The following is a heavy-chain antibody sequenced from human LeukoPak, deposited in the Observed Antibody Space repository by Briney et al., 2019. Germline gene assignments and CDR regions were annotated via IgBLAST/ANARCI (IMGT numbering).Heavy chain of an antibody. CDR3: ARRLDY. Sequence: GGSLRLSCAASGFTFSSYGMNWVRQAPGKGLEWVSGISGDAGRTYYADSVKGRFTIYRDNSKNTLYLQMNNLRAEDTAVYYCARRLDYWGQGTLVTVSS. CDR2: ISGDAGRT. CDR1: GFTFSSYG. D-gene: IGHD1-1*01. J-gene: IGHJ4*02. V-gene: IGHV3-23*01.